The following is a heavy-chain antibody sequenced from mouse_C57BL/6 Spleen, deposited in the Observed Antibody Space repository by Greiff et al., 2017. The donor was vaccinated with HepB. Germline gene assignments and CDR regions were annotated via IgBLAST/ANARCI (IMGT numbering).Heavy chain of an antibody. Sequence: DVKLQESGPGLVKPSQSLSLTCSVTGYSITSGYYWNWIRQFPGNKLEWMGYISYDGSNNYNPSLKNRISITRDTSKNQFFLKLNSVTTEDTATYYCARGTDYYGGVFDYWGQGTTLTVSS. CDR1: GYSITSGYY. CDR2: ISYDGSN. D-gene: IGHD1-1*01. CDR3: ARGTDYYGGVFDY. J-gene: IGHJ2*01. V-gene: IGHV3-6*01.